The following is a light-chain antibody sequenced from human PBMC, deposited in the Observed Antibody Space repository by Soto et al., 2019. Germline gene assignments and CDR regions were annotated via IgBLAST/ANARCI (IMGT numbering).Light chain of an antibody. CDR2: GAS. Sequence: IVLTQSPGTLSLSPGERATLSCGASQSVTNNFLAWYQQKPGQAPRLLIYGASSRATGVPDRFSGNGSGTDFTLTISRLEPGDFAVYYCQQYGTPLFTFGPGTKVDIK. J-gene: IGKJ3*01. CDR1: QSVTNNF. CDR3: QQYGTPLFT. V-gene: IGKV3-20*01.